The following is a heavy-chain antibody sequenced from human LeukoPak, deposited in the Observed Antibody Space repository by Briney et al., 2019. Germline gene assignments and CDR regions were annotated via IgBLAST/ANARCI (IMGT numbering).Heavy chain of an antibody. CDR1: GFTVSSGY. Sequence: GGSLRLSCIASGFTVSSGYVNWVRQAPGKGLEWVSVLYAGGGAYYADSVKGRFTISRDHSKNTLYLQMNSLRAEDTAVHYCARGRAVTDVGIFDYWGQGTLVIVSS. CDR3: ARGRAVTDVGIFDY. D-gene: IGHD2-21*02. CDR2: LYAGGGA. J-gene: IGHJ4*02. V-gene: IGHV3-66*01.